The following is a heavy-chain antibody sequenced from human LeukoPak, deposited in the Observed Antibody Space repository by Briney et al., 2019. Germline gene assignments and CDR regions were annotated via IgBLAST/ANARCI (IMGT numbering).Heavy chain of an antibody. V-gene: IGHV3-23*01. CDR3: AKGNGKAAAGSVVDY. J-gene: IGHJ4*02. CDR2: ISGSGGTT. D-gene: IGHD6-13*01. CDR1: GFPFSSYA. Sequence: PGGSLRLSCAASGFPFSSYAMSWVRQAPGKGLEWVSSISGSGGTTYYADSVKGRFTISRDNSKNTLYLQMNSLRADDMAVYYCAKGNGKAAAGSVVDYWGQGTLVTVSS.